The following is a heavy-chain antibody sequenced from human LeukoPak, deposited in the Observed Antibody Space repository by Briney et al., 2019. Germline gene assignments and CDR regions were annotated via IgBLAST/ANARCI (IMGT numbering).Heavy chain of an antibody. CDR3: AKLFESGTYNNFFHY. CDR1: GLTFSNSG. J-gene: IGHJ4*02. V-gene: IGHV3-23*01. D-gene: IGHD3-10*01. CDR2: ITATSSST. Sequence: QAGGSLRLSCATSGLTFSNSGMSWVRQAPGKGLEWVSAITATSSSTHDADSVQGRFTISRDNSKNTLYLQMNSLRPEDTAIYYCAKLFESGTYNNFFHYWGQGTLVTVFS.